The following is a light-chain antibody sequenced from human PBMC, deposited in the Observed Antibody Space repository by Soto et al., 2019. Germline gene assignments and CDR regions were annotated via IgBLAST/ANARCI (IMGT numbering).Light chain of an antibody. CDR3: QQRSNWPWT. J-gene: IGKJ1*01. V-gene: IGKV3-11*01. CDR1: QSVSNF. CDR2: DAS. Sequence: EIVLTQSPATLSLSPGERATLSCRASQSVSNFLAWYQQKPGQAPRLLISDASNRATGIPGRFSGSGSGTGSSLTISGLEPEDFAVYYGQQRSNWPWTFGQGNKVEIK.